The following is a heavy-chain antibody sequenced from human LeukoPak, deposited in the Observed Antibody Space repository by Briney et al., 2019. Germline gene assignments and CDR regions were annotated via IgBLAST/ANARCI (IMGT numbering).Heavy chain of an antibody. CDR1: GFTVITND. D-gene: IGHD1-14*01. V-gene: IGHV3-53*01. Sequence: GGSLRLSCAASGFTVITNDMTWVRRAPGKGFEWGSILYSDGNTKYADAVQGRSTISRDNSKNTLYLEINSLSPDDTAVYYCARGVEPLAANTLAYWGQGTLVTVSS. CDR2: LYSDGNT. J-gene: IGHJ4*02. CDR3: ARGVEPLAANTLAY.